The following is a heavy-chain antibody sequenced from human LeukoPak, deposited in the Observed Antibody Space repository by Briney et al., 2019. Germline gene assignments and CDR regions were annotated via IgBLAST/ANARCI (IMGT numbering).Heavy chain of an antibody. CDR2: IKQDGSEK. CDR1: GFTFSSYW. CDR3: ARDLRAHSSWPGAFDI. J-gene: IGHJ3*02. V-gene: IGHV3-7*01. D-gene: IGHD6-13*01. Sequence: PGRSLRLSCAASGFTFSSYWMSWVRQAPGKGLEWVANIKQDGSEKYYVDSVKGRFTISRDNAKNSLYLQMNSLRAEDTAVYYCARDLRAHSSWPGAFDIWGQGTMVTVSS.